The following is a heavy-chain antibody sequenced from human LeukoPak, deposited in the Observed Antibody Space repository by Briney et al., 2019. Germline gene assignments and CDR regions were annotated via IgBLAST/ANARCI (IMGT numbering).Heavy chain of an antibody. CDR1: GGSISSYY. J-gene: IGHJ4*02. CDR3: ARVYYYDNSGYGKDYFDY. Sequence: PSETPSLTCTVSGGSISSYYWSWIRQPPGKGLEWIGYIYYSGSTNYNPSLKSRVTISADTSKNQFSLKLSSVTAADTAVYYCARVYYYDNSGYGKDYFDYWGQGTLVTVSS. V-gene: IGHV4-59*08. CDR2: IYYSGST. D-gene: IGHD3-22*01.